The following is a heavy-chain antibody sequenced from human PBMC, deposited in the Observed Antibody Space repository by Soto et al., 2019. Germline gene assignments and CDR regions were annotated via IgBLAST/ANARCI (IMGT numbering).Heavy chain of an antibody. CDR1: GGSISSGGYY. D-gene: IGHD6-19*01. Sequence: SETLSLTCTVSGGSISSGGYYWSWIRQHPGKGLEGIGYIYYSGSTYYNPSLKSRVTISVDTSKNQFSLKLSSVTAADTAVYYCARVRERNAESIAMACTVVNWFLPWCPTPLV. J-gene: IGHJ5*02. CDR2: IYYSGST. V-gene: IGHV4-31*03. CDR3: ARVRERNAESIAMACTVVNWFLP.